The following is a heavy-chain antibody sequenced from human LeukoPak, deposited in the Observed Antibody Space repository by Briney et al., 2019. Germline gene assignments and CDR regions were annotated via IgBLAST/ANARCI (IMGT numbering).Heavy chain of an antibody. V-gene: IGHV4-34*01. J-gene: IGHJ4*02. CDR2: INHSGST. Sequence: SETLSLTCAVYGGSFSGYYWSWIRRRPGKGLEWIGEINHSGSTNYNPSLKSRVTISVDTSKNQFSLKLSSVTAADTAVYYCARDWDTAMVRYDYWGQGTLVTVSS. CDR1: GGSFSGYY. CDR3: ARDWDTAMVRYDY. D-gene: IGHD5-18*01.